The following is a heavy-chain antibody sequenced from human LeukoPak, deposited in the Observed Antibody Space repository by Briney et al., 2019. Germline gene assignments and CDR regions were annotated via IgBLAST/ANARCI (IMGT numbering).Heavy chain of an antibody. V-gene: IGHV4-34*01. D-gene: IGHD3-22*01. CDR1: GGSFGGYY. Sequence: SETLSLTCAVYGGSFGGYYWSWIRQPPGKGLEWIGEINHSGSTNYNPSLKSRVTISVDTSKNQFSLKLSSVTAADTAVYYCARGPRYYYDSSGYALDYWGQGTLVTVSS. J-gene: IGHJ4*02. CDR3: ARGPRYYYDSSGYALDY. CDR2: INHSGST.